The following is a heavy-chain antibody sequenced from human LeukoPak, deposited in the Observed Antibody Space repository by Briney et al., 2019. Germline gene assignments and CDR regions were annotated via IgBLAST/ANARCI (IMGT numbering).Heavy chain of an antibody. D-gene: IGHD3-22*01. CDR1: GFTFRSYE. CDR3: ARANYYDISGYDY. J-gene: IGHJ4*02. V-gene: IGHV3-48*03. Sequence: GGSLRLSCAASGFTFRSYEMNWVRQAPGKGRWWGSYITSSGNTIYYADSVKGRFTISRDNAKNSLYLQMNSLRAEDTAVYYCARANYYDISGYDYWGQGTLVTVSS. CDR2: ITSSGNTI.